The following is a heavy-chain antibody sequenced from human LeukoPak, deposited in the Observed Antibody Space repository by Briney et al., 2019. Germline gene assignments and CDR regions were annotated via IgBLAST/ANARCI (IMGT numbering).Heavy chain of an antibody. V-gene: IGHV4-39*07. J-gene: IGHJ4*02. CDR2: VFYTGKT. CDR3: ARVFDS. Sequence: PSETLSLTCTVSGGSVSTSDYYWGWIRQSPVKGLEWIGDVFYTGKTNYNPSLRGRATISIDTSKNQFSLKLTYVTAADSAVYYCARVFDSWGQGALVTVSS. CDR1: GGSVSTSDYY.